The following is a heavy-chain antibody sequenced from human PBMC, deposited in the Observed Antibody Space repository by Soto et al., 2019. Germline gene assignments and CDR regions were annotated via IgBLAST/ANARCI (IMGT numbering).Heavy chain of an antibody. Sequence: SETLSLTCTFSVGSISSSSYYWGWIRQPPGKGLEWIGSIYYSGSTYYNPSLKSRVTISVDTSKNQFSLKLSSVTAADTAVYYCARHDTVERHAFDIWGQGTMISVSS. CDR2: IYYSGST. CDR3: ARHDTVERHAFDI. D-gene: IGHD4-4*01. CDR1: VGSISSSSYY. V-gene: IGHV4-39*01. J-gene: IGHJ3*02.